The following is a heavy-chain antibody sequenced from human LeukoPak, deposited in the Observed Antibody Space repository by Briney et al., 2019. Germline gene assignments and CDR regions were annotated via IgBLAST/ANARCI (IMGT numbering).Heavy chain of an antibody. V-gene: IGHV4-59*12. Sequence: SETLSLTCTVSGGSISSYYWSWIRQPPGKGLEWIGYIYYSGSTNYNPSLKSRVTISVDTSKNQFSLKLSSVTAADTAVYYCARDHHSGTGSQYFYYGMDVWGQGTTVTVSS. CDR1: GGSISSYY. CDR3: ARDHHSGTGSQYFYYGMDV. D-gene: IGHD6-19*01. CDR2: IYYSGST. J-gene: IGHJ6*02.